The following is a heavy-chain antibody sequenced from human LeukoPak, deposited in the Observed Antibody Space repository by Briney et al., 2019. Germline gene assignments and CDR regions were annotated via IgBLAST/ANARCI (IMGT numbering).Heavy chain of an antibody. J-gene: IGHJ4*02. CDR1: GGSISSGGYS. Sequence: SQTLSLTCAVSGGSISSGGYSWSRIRQPPGKGLEWIGYIYHSGSTYYNPSLKSRVTISVDRSKNQFSLKLSSVTAADTAVYYCAREVATIGYYFDYWGQGTLVTVSS. V-gene: IGHV4-30-2*01. D-gene: IGHD5-12*01. CDR3: AREVATIGYYFDY. CDR2: IYHSGST.